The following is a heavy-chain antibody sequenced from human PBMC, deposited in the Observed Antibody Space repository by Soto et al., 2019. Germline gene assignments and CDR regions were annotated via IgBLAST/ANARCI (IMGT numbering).Heavy chain of an antibody. CDR3: TRESMSGWSDY. CDR2: IHYSGST. V-gene: IGHV4-30-4*01. J-gene: IGHJ4*02. D-gene: IGHD6-19*01. CDR1: GGSVRRGETY. Sequence: SETLSLTCNVSGGSVRRGETYWSWIRQSPGNGLEWIGYIHYSGSTYYNPSHRSRVTMSLDMSKNQLSLQLTSVTPEDTAVYYCTRESMSGWSDYWGQGTLVTVSS.